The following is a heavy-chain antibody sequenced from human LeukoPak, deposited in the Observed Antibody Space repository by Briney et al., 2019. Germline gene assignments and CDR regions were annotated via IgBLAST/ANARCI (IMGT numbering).Heavy chain of an antibody. CDR2: ISYDGSNK. CDR3: ARSWEHAFDI. D-gene: IGHD1-26*01. V-gene: IGHV3-30-3*01. CDR1: GFTFSSYA. J-gene: IGHJ3*02. Sequence: GGSLRLSCAASGFTFSSYAMHWVRQAPGKGLEWVAVISYDGSNKYYADSVKGRFTISRDNSKNTLYLQMNSLRAEDTAVYYCARSWEHAFDIWGQGTMVTVSS.